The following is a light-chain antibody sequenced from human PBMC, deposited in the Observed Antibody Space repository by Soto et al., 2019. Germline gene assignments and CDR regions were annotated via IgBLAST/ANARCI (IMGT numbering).Light chain of an antibody. CDR3: QSYDSSLSGVV. Sequence: QSVLTQPPSVSGAPGQRVTISCTGSSSNIGAGYDVHWYQQLPGTAPKSLIYRNSNRPSGVSARFSGSKSGTSASLAITGLQAEDEADYYCQSYDSSLSGVVFGGGTKPPS. CDR2: RNS. J-gene: IGLJ2*01. V-gene: IGLV1-40*01. CDR1: SSNIGAGYD.